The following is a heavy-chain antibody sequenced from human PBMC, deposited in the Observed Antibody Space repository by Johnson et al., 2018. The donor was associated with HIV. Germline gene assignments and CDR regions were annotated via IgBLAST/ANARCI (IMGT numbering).Heavy chain of an antibody. Sequence: VQLVESGGGAVRPGGSLRISCAASGFTFDDYGMSWVRQAPGKGLEWVSGINWNGGSTGYADSVTGRFTISRDNAKNSLYLQMNSLRAEDTAVYYCARDRVPAAIGLAYRGAFDIWGQGTMVTVSS. D-gene: IGHD2-2*02. J-gene: IGHJ3*02. V-gene: IGHV3-20*04. CDR1: GFTFDDYG. CDR3: ARDRVPAAIGLAYRGAFDI. CDR2: INWNGGST.